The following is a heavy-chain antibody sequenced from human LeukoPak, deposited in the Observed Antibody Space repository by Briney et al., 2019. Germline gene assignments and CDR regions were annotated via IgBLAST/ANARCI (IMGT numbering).Heavy chain of an antibody. D-gene: IGHD3-10*01. Sequence: GASVKVSCKASGGTFSSYAISWVRQAPGQGLERMGRIIPILGIANYAQKFQGRVTITADKSTSTAYMELSSLRSEDTAVYYCARGCRPYYYGSGSYSDWGQGTLVTVSS. J-gene: IGHJ4*02. CDR1: GGTFSSYA. V-gene: IGHV1-69*04. CDR2: IIPILGIA. CDR3: ARGCRPYYYGSGSYSD.